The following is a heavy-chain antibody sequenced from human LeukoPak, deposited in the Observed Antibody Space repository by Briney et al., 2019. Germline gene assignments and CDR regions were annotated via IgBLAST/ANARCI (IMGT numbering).Heavy chain of an antibody. D-gene: IGHD4/OR15-4a*01. CDR2: IGQDGNEK. CDR1: GSNFNTYY. V-gene: IGHV3-7*01. Sequence: GGSLRLSCTASGSNFNTYYMSWVRRAPGEGLEWVANIGQDGNEKNYVDSVKGRFTISRDNAKNSVFLQMNSLRAEDTAVYYCATDRQPSRYLGLWSWGPGTRVTVS. J-gene: IGHJ4*02. CDR3: ATDRQPSRYLGLWS.